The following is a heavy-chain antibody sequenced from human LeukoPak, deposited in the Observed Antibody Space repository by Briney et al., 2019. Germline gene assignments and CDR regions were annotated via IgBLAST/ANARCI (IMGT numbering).Heavy chain of an antibody. V-gene: IGHV3-21*06. CDR1: GFTLRSYS. D-gene: IGHD6-19*01. CDR2: INWGSNHI. J-gene: IGHJ4*02. CDR3: ARDNSGWSRDY. Sequence: GGSLRLSCAACGFTLRSYSMSWVRQAPGKGLEWVSSINWGSNHIYYADAVQGRFTISRDNAKNSLYLQMNSLRAEDTAIYYCARDNSGWSRDYWGQGTLVTVSS.